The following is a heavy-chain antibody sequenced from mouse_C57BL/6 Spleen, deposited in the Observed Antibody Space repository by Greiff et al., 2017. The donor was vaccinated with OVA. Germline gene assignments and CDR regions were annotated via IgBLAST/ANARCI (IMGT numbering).Heavy chain of an antibody. V-gene: IGHV1-82*01. D-gene: IGHD2-3*01. CDR2: IYPGDGDT. J-gene: IGHJ2*01. CDR3: AARGGYYSYYFDY. Sequence: QVQLQQSGPELVKPGASVKISCKASGYAFSSSWMNWVKQRPGKGLEWIGRIYPGDGDTNYNGKFKGKATLTADKSSSTAYMQLSSLTSEDSAVYFCAARGGYYSYYFDYWGQGTTLTVSS. CDR1: GYAFSSSW.